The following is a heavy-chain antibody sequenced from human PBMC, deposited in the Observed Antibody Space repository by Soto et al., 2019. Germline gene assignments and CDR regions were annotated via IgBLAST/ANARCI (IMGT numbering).Heavy chain of an antibody. CDR2: ISSSGYST. J-gene: IGHJ4*02. V-gene: IGHV3-23*01. CDR3: AKGSVVVAAKFDS. D-gene: IGHD2-21*02. Sequence: GGSLRLSCAASGFTFNNYAMSWVRQAPGKGLEWVSAISSSGYSTYYADSVKGRFTISRDNSKNTVYLQMNNLRAEDTAVYYCAKGSVVVAAKFDSWGQGXLVPVYS. CDR1: GFTFNNYA.